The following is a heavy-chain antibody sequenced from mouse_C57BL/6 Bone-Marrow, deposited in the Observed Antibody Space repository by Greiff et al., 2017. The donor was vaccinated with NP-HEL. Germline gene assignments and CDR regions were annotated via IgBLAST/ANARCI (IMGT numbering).Heavy chain of an antibody. D-gene: IGHD2-2*01. CDR1: GYTFTSYW. CDR2: INPSSGYT. Sequence: QVQLKQSGAELAKPGASVKLSCKASGYTFTSYWMHWVKQRPGQGLEWIGYINPSSGYTKYNQKFKDKATLTADKSSSTAYMQLSSLTYEDSAVYYCARLPYRYVVSTMVTTNAMDYWGQGTSVTVSS. V-gene: IGHV1-7*01. J-gene: IGHJ4*01. CDR3: ARLPYRYVVSTMVTTNAMDY.